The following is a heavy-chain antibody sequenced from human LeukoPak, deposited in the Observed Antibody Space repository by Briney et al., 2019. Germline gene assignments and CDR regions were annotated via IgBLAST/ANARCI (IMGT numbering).Heavy chain of an antibody. CDR3: ARVVVAYYYYYGMDV. Sequence: SETLSLTCTVSGGSITSSSHYWDWVRQPPGRGLEWIGEIYHSGSTNYNPSLKSRVTISVDKSKNQFSLKLSSVTAADTAVYYCARVVVAYYYYYGMDVWGQGTTVTVSS. CDR2: IYHSGST. J-gene: IGHJ6*02. CDR1: GGSITSSSHY. V-gene: IGHV4-39*07. D-gene: IGHD2-15*01.